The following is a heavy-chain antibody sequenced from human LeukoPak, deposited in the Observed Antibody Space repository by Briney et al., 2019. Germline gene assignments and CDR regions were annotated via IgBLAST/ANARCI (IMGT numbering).Heavy chain of an antibody. Sequence: PSETLSLTCTVSGGSISSGDYYWSWIRQPPGKGLEWIGYIYYSGSTYYNPSLKSRVTISVDTSKNQFSLKLSSVTAADTAVYYCARDRVRYGSGSYSTSSLWGQGTLVTVSS. CDR3: ARDRVRYGSGSYSTSSL. V-gene: IGHV4-30-4*01. J-gene: IGHJ4*02. D-gene: IGHD3-10*01. CDR1: GGSISSGDYY. CDR2: IYYSGST.